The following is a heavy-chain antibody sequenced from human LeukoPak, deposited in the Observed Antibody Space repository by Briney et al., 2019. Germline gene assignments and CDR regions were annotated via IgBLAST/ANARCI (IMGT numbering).Heavy chain of an antibody. CDR2: VNPNSGGT. V-gene: IGHV1-2*02. Sequence: ASVKVSCKASGYTFTGYYMHWVRQAPGQGLEWMGWVNPNSGGTNYAQKFQGRVTMTRDTSISTAYMELRRLRSDDTVVYYCARDGDAGAFDIWGEGTMVTVSS. D-gene: IGHD7-27*01. CDR1: GYTFTGYY. J-gene: IGHJ3*02. CDR3: ARDGDAGAFDI.